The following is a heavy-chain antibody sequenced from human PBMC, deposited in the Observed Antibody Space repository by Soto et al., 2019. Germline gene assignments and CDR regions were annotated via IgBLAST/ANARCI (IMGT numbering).Heavy chain of an antibody. CDR1: GGSISSYY. CDR2: IYTSGST. J-gene: IGHJ4*02. Sequence: PSETLSLTCTVSGGSISSYYWSWIRQPAGKGLEWIGRIYTSGSTNYNPSLKSRVTMSVDTSKNRFSLKLSSVTAADTAVYYCARDVYSSSSVYFDYWGQGTLVTVSS. CDR3: ARDVYSSSSVYFDY. D-gene: IGHD6-6*01. V-gene: IGHV4-4*07.